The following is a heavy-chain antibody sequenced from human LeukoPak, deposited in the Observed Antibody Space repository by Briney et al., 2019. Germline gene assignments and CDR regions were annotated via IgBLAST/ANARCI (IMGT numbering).Heavy chain of an antibody. CDR3: ARGRSYGYMDV. CDR2: IYSGGTT. J-gene: IGHJ6*02. D-gene: IGHD5-18*01. V-gene: IGHV3-53*01. Sequence: PGGSLRLSCAASGFTVSSNYMSWVRQAPGKGLEWVSVIYSGGTTYYADSVKGRFTISRDNSKNTLYLQMNSLRAEDTAVYYCARGRSYGYMDVWGQGTTVTVSS. CDR1: GFTVSSNY.